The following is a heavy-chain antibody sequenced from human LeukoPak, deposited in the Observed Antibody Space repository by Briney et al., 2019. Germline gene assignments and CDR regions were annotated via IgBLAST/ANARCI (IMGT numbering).Heavy chain of an antibody. V-gene: IGHV3-53*01. CDR3: ARGGSHGGYSKVPYYYYYYMDV. Sequence: SGGSLRLSCAASGFTVSSNYMSWVRQAPGKGLEWVSVIYSGGSTYYADSVKGRFTISRDNSKNTLYLQMNSLRAEDTAVYYCARGGSHGGYSKVPYYYYYYMDVWGKGTTVTVSS. J-gene: IGHJ6*03. D-gene: IGHD4-11*01. CDR2: IYSGGST. CDR1: GFTVSSNY.